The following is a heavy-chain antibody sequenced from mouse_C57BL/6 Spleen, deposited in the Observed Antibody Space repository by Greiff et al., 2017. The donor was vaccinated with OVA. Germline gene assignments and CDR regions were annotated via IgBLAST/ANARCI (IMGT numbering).Heavy chain of an antibody. J-gene: IGHJ4*01. D-gene: IGHD2-4*01. CDR2: IYPGDGDT. Sequence: VQLQESGPELVKPGASVKISCKASGYAFSSSWMNWVKQRPGKGLEWIGRIYPGDGDTNYNGKFKGKATLTADKSSSTAYMQLSSLTSEDSAVYFCARSSYYDYDHYYAMDYWGQGTSVTVSS. CDR1: GYAFSSSW. CDR3: ARSSYYDYDHYYAMDY. V-gene: IGHV1-82*01.